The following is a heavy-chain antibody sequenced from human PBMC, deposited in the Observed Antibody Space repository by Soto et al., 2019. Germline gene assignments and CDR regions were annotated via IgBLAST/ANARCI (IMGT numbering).Heavy chain of an antibody. D-gene: IGHD6-13*01. CDR1: GGSISSSNYY. CDR2: IYFSGST. J-gene: IGHJ4*02. V-gene: IGHV4-39*01. Sequence: SETPSLTCTVSGGSISSSNYYWGWIRQPPGKGLEWIGSIYFSGSTHYNVSLTSRVTISVDTSRNQFSLKLSSVTATDTAVYYCARHVRGWQLMLDNWGQGSLVTVSS. CDR3: ARHVRGWQLMLDN.